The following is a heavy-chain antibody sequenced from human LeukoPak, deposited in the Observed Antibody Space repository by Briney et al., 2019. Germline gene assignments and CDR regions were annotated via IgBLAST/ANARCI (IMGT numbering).Heavy chain of an antibody. Sequence: GGSLRLSCAASGFTFSSYGMHWVRQAPGKGLEWVAFIRYDGSNKYYVDSVKGRFTISRDNAKNSLYLQMNSLRAEDTAVYYCASPGDYYDSSGYYFFDYWGQGTLVTVSS. V-gene: IGHV3-30*02. CDR2: IRYDGSNK. CDR1: GFTFSSYG. J-gene: IGHJ4*02. D-gene: IGHD3-22*01. CDR3: ASPGDYYDSSGYYFFDY.